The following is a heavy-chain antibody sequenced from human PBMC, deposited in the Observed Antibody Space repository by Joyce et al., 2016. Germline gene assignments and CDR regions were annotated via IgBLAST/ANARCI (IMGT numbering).Heavy chain of an antibody. D-gene: IGHD4-17*01. CDR3: ASRRVTTRNWFDP. J-gene: IGHJ5*02. CDR2: MYYSGAT. V-gene: IGHV4-39*01. CDR1: GASIKRGEYY. Sequence: QVQLKESGPGLVRASETLSLTCAISGASIKRGEYYWAWIRQDPGKGLQWIGSMYYSGATYRNPSLRSRVTMSIDTSQNLFSLKLTSVTAADTAIYYCASRRVTTRNWFDPWGQGALVIVSS.